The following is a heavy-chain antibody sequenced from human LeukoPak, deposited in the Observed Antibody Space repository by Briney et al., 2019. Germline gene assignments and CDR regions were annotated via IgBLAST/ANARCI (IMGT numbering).Heavy chain of an antibody. J-gene: IGHJ4*02. CDR3: ARRVGAAAYFDY. CDR2: IYYSGST. CDR1: GGSISSYY. Sequence: SETLCLTCTVSGGSISSYYWSWNRQPPGKELEWIGYIYYSGSTNYNPSLKSRVTISVDTSKNQFSLKLSSVTAADTAVYYCARRVGAAAYFDYWGQGTLVTVSS. D-gene: IGHD6-13*01. V-gene: IGHV4-59*08.